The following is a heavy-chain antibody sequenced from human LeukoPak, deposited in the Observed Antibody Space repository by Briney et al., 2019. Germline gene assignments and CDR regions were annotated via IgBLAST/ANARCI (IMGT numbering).Heavy chain of an antibody. CDR3: ATTFTRRAFDI. J-gene: IGHJ3*02. Sequence: ASVKVSCKASGYTFISYYMHWVRQAPGQGLEWMGIINPSGGSTSYAQKFQGRVTMTRDTSTSTVYMELSSLRSEDTAVYYCATTFTRRAFDIWGQGTMVTVSS. V-gene: IGHV1-46*01. D-gene: IGHD3-3*01. CDR1: GYTFISYY. CDR2: INPSGGST.